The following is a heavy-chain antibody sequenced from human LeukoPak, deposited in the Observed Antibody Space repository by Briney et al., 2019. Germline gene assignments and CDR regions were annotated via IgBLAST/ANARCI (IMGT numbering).Heavy chain of an antibody. Sequence: GGSLRLSCAASEFSVDSNYMTWVRQAPGKGLEWVSLIYSGGSTYYADSVKGRFTISRDNSKNTLYLQMNSLRAEDTAVYYCAKGVKVPVLRYFSYYMDVWGKGTTVTISS. V-gene: IGHV3-66*01. CDR3: AKGVKVPVLRYFSYYMDV. CDR2: IYSGGST. J-gene: IGHJ6*03. CDR1: EFSVDSNY. D-gene: IGHD3-9*01.